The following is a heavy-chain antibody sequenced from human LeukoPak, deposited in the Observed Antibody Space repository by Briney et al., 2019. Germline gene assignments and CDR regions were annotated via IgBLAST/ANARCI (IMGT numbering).Heavy chain of an antibody. J-gene: IGHJ4*02. CDR1: GGSLSGYY. D-gene: IGHD5-24*01. V-gene: IGHV4-34*01. CDR2: INHSGST. CDR3: ARVGNRPPRYIFFGGSKPTLYFDY. Sequence: PSETLSLTCAVYGGSLSGYYWSWIRQPPGKGLEWIGEINHSGSTNYNPSLKSRVTISVDTSKNQFSLKLSSVTAADTAVYYCARVGNRPPRYIFFGGSKPTLYFDYWGQGTLVTVSS.